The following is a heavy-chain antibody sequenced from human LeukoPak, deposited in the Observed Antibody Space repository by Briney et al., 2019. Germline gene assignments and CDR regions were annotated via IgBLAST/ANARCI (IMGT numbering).Heavy chain of an antibody. CDR2: ISYDGSNK. J-gene: IGHJ4*02. Sequence: GGSLRLSCAASGFTFSSYAMHWVRQAPGKGLEWVAVISYDGSNKYYADSVKGRFTISRDNSKNTLYLQMNSLRAEDTAVYYCARVGSDYFDYWGQGTLVTVSS. V-gene: IGHV3-30*01. CDR3: ARVGSDYFDY. D-gene: IGHD3-16*01. CDR1: GFTFSSYA.